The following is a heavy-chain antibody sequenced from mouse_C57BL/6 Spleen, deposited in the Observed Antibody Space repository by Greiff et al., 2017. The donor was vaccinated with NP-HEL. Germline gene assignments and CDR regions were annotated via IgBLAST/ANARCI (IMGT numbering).Heavy chain of an antibody. CDR1: GYTFTSYW. Sequence: QVQLQQPGTELVKPGASVKLSCKASGYTFTSYWMHWVKQRPGQGLEWIGNINPSNGGTNYNEKFKSKATLTVDRSSSTAYMQLSSLASEDSAVYYCARSENYYGSSHFAYWGQGTLVTVSA. J-gene: IGHJ3*01. D-gene: IGHD1-1*01. CDR3: ARSENYYGSSHFAY. CDR2: INPSNGGT. V-gene: IGHV1-53*01.